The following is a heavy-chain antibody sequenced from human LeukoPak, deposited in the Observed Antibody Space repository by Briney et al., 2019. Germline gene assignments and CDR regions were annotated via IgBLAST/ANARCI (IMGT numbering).Heavy chain of an antibody. D-gene: IGHD5-24*01. CDR3: ARDGEMATTYDAFDI. Sequence: ASVKVSHKASGGTFSSYAISWVRQAPGQGLEWMGRIIPIFGIANYAQKFQGRVTITADKSTSTAYMELSSLRSEDTAVYYCARDGEMATTYDAFDIWGQGTMVTVSS. CDR1: GGTFSSYA. J-gene: IGHJ3*02. V-gene: IGHV1-69*04. CDR2: IIPIFGIA.